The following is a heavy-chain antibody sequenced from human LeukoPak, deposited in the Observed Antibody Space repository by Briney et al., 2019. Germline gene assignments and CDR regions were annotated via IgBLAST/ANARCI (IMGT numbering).Heavy chain of an antibody. V-gene: IGHV4-39*01. Sequence: PSETLSLTCTVSGGSISSSSYYWGWIRQPPGKGLEWIGSIYYSGSTYYNPSLKSRVTISVDTSKNQFSLKLSSVTAADTAVYYCARLSGAIFGVVITLYYSDYWVQGTLVTVSS. CDR1: GGSISSSSYY. CDR3: ARLSGAIFGVVITLYYSDY. D-gene: IGHD3-3*01. J-gene: IGHJ4*02. CDR2: IYYSGST.